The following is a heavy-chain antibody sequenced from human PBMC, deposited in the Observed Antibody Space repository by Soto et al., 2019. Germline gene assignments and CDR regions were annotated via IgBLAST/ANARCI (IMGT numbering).Heavy chain of an antibody. Sequence: QVQLQESGPGLVKPSQTLSLTCTVSGGSISSGDYYWSWIRQPPGKGLEWIGYIYYSGSTYYNPSLKSRVTISVDTAKNQFSLKLSSVTAADTAVYYCARAGDIVLVPAAAQAFAIWGQGTMVTVSS. CDR2: IYYSGST. J-gene: IGHJ3*02. V-gene: IGHV4-30-4*01. CDR1: GGSISSGDYY. CDR3: ARAGDIVLVPAAAQAFAI. D-gene: IGHD2-2*01.